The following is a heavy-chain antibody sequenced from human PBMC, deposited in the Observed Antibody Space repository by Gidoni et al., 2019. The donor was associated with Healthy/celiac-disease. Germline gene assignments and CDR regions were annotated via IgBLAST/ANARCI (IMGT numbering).Heavy chain of an antibody. CDR2: ISSSSRTI. D-gene: IGHD3-16*02. J-gene: IGHJ3*02. CDR3: ASSLGGPPAFDI. CDR1: GFPFSSYS. V-gene: IGHV3-48*02. Sequence: EVQMVESGGGLVQPGGSLRLSCAASGFPFSSYSMNWVLQAPGTGLRWVSYISSSSRTIYDADSVKCRFTITRDNAKNSLYLQMNSLRDEDTAVYYCASSLGGPPAFDIWGQGTMVTVSS.